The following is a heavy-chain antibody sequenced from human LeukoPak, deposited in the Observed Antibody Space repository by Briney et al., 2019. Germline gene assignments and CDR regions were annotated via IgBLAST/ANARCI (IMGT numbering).Heavy chain of an antibody. CDR3: ARDTVNGPFVISLDY. CDR1: GFSLTSYE. V-gene: IGHV3-48*03. CDR2: FSSGGNAE. Sequence: GGSLRLFCAASGFSLTSYEMNWVRQTPGRGLEWVSHFSSGGNAEYYADSVRGRFSMSRDNAKNSLYLEMNSLRAEDTAVYYCARDTVNGPFVISLDYWGQGALVTVSS. D-gene: IGHD2-8*01. J-gene: IGHJ4*02.